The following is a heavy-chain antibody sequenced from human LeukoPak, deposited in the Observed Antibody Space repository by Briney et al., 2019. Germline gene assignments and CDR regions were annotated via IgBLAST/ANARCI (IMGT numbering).Heavy chain of an antibody. V-gene: IGHV3-33*01. J-gene: IGHJ4*02. CDR1: GFSFTNYA. Sequence: GRSLRLSCVPSGFSFTNYAMHWVRQAPGKGLQWVAVIWYDGTNEHYADSVKGRFTISRDNSKNTLYLQMNSLRAEDTAVYYCASILRSSSGYYFDYWGQGTLVTVSS. CDR3: ASILRSSSGYYFDY. D-gene: IGHD3-10*01. CDR2: IWYDGTNE.